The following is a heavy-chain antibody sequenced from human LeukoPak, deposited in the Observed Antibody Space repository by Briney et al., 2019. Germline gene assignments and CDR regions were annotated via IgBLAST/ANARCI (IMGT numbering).Heavy chain of an antibody. CDR2: INHSGST. J-gene: IGHJ4*02. CDR3: ARVSEADGYSSSWYDY. Sequence: SETLSLTCAVYGGSFSGYYWSRIRQPPGKGLEWIGEINHSGSTNYNPSLKSRVTISVDTSKNQFSLKLSSVTAADTAVYYCARVSEADGYSSSWYDYWGQGTLVTVSS. V-gene: IGHV4-34*01. CDR1: GGSFSGYY. D-gene: IGHD6-13*01.